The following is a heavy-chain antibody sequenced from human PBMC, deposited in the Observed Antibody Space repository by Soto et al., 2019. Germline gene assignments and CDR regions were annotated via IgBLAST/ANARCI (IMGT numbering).Heavy chain of an antibody. V-gene: IGHV3-30-3*01. CDR2: ISYDGSNK. D-gene: IGHD2-15*01. Sequence: QVQLVESGGGGVQPGRSLRLSCAASGFTFSSYAMHWVRQAPGKGLEWVAVISYDGSNKYYADSVKGRFTISRDNSKNTLYLQMNSLRAEDTAVYYCARDALRYCSGGSCYSDWYFDLWGRGTLVTVSS. CDR3: ARDALRYCSGGSCYSDWYFDL. J-gene: IGHJ2*01. CDR1: GFTFSSYA.